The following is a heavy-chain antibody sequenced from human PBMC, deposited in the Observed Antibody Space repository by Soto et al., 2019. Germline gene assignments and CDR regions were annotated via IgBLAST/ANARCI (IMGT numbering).Heavy chain of an antibody. V-gene: IGHV3-48*02. Sequence: EVQLVESGGGLVQPGGSLRLSCAASGFPFSSYAMNWVRQAPGKGLEWVSYINSGSSTIYYADSAKGRFTISRDNAKNSLYLQMNSPRDEDTAVYFGVRDRGYTGYDLQYWGQGALVAVSS. CDR3: VRDRGYTGYDLQY. CDR1: GFPFSSYA. J-gene: IGHJ4*02. D-gene: IGHD5-12*01. CDR2: INSGSSTI.